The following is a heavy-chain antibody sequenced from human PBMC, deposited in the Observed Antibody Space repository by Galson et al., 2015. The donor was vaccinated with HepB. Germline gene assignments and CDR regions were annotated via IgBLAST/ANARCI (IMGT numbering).Heavy chain of an antibody. CDR1: GYTFTGYH. J-gene: IGHJ3*02. Sequence: SVKVSCKASGYTFTGYHMHWVRQAPGQGLEWMGRINPNSGGTNYAQKFQGRVTMTRDTSISTAYMELSRLRSDDTAVYYCARVSRPGARPWSVDSAFDIWGQGTMVTVSS. CDR3: ARVSRPGARPWSVDSAFDI. D-gene: IGHD6-6*01. CDR2: INPNSGGT. V-gene: IGHV1-2*06.